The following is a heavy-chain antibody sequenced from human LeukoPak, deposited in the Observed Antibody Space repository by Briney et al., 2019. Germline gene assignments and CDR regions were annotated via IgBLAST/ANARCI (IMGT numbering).Heavy chain of an antibody. D-gene: IGHD3-22*01. CDR2: ISSSGSTI. V-gene: IGHV3-48*03. CDR3: ARVGYDSSGYYPSTLFYYGMDV. J-gene: IGHJ6*02. CDR1: GFTFSSYE. Sequence: GSLRLSCAASGFTFSSYEMNWVRQAPGKGLEWVSYISSSGSTIYYADSVKGRFTISRDNAKNSLYLQMNSLRAEDTAVYYCARVGYDSSGYYPSTLFYYGMDVWGQGTTVTVSS.